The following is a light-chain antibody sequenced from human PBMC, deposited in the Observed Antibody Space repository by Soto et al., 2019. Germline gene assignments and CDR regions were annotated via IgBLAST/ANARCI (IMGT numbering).Light chain of an antibody. V-gene: IGKV3-20*01. CDR2: GAS. CDR1: QSVSRNS. J-gene: IGKJ4*01. Sequence: EIELTQSPGTLSLSPGERATLSCRASQSVSRNSLAWYQQRPGQAPSLLIYGASNRATGIPDRFSGSGSGTNFPLIITRLEPEYFAEYYCKQNCSPPLPSGGGTKVNI. CDR3: KQNCSPPLP.